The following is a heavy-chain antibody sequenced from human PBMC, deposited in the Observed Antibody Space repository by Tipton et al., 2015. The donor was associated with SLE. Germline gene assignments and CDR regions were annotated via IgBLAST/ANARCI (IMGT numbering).Heavy chain of an antibody. Sequence: SLRLSCTVSGFSVGEYAMSWFRQAPGKGLEWVGFIRSKRYGGATEFAASVKGRFSISRDESKHIVYLQMNSLKTEDTGIYFCSREWYKDSFWSGYTQDLIADHWGPGTLVAVSS. CDR3: SREWYKDSFWSGYTQDLIADH. V-gene: IGHV3-49*03. CDR2: IRSKRYGGAT. D-gene: IGHD3-3*01. J-gene: IGHJ5*02. CDR1: GFSVGEYA.